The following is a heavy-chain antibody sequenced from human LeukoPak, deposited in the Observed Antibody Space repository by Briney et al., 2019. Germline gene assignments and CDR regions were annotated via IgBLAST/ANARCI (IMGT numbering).Heavy chain of an antibody. CDR3: AKGAYDYIEMGYFDY. V-gene: IGHV3-23*01. CDR1: GFSFSNFA. Sequence: PGGSLRLSCAASGFSFSNFAMSWVHQAPGKGLEWVSLIIGSSGDTFYADSVKGRFTISRDNSKNRLYLQMNSLRAEDTALYYCAKGAYDYIEMGYFDYWGQGTLVTVSS. CDR2: IIGSSGDT. J-gene: IGHJ4*02. D-gene: IGHD5-12*01.